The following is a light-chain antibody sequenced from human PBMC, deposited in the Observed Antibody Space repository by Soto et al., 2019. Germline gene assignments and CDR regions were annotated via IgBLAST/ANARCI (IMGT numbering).Light chain of an antibody. J-gene: IGLJ2*01. CDR3: GSHTDTSSPV. Sequence: QSVLIQPASVSGSPGQSITISCTGTSSDVGGYNYVSWYQQHPGKAPKVIIYEVNHRPSGVSSRFSGSKSGNMASLNISGLLAEDEADYYCGSHTDTSSPVFGGGTQLTVL. V-gene: IGLV2-14*03. CDR2: EVN. CDR1: SSDVGGYNY.